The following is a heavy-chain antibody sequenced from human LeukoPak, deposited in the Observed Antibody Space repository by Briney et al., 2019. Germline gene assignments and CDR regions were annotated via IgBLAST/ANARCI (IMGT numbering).Heavy chain of an antibody. CDR2: IKGDGSEK. J-gene: IGHJ4*02. CDR1: GFTFSNFW. D-gene: IGHD4-17*01. Sequence: GRSLRLSCAASGFTFSNFWMSWVRQAPGKGLEWVANIKGDGSEKYHVDSVKGRFTISRDNAKNSLYLQMNSLRAEDTAVYYCAKFPYGDYVHYWGQGTLVTVSS. V-gene: IGHV3-7*05. CDR3: AKFPYGDYVHY.